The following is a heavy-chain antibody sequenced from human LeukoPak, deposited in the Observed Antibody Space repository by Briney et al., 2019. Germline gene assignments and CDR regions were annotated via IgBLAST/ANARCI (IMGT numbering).Heavy chain of an antibody. CDR3: ARDRAIFGVVIIGNYFDY. CDR1: GGSISSSSYY. J-gene: IGHJ4*02. V-gene: IGHV4-39*07. D-gene: IGHD3-3*01. CDR2: IYYSGST. Sequence: SETLSLTCTVSGGSISSSSYYWGWIRHPPGKGLEWIGSIYYSGSTYYNPSLKSRVTISVDTSKNQFSLKLSSVTAADTAVYYCARDRAIFGVVIIGNYFDYWGQGTLVTVSS.